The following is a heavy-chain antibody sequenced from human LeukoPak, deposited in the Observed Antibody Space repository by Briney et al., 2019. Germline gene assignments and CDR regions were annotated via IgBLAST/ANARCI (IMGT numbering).Heavy chain of an antibody. CDR2: INHSGST. V-gene: IGHV4-34*01. D-gene: IGHD5-18*01. CDR1: GGSFSGYY. CDR3: ARVDSYGFFPRDYYFDY. J-gene: IGHJ4*02. Sequence: SETLSLTCAVYGGSFSGYYWSWIRQPPGKGLEWIGEINHSGSTNYNPSLKSRVTISVDTSKNQFSLKLGSVTAADTAVYYCARVDSYGFFPRDYYFDYWGQGTLVTVSS.